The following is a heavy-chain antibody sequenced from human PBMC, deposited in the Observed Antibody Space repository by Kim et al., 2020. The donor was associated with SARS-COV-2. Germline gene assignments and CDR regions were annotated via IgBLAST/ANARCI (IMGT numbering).Heavy chain of an antibody. CDR1: GYTFTNYG. V-gene: IGHV1-3*04. CDR3: ARDPSLGYCDSATCPDWFD. D-gene: IGHD2-2*01. Sequence: ASVKVSCKASGYTFTNYGMHWVRQAPGQRLEWMGWINTGNGRAKYSQKFQGRVTITRDTSASTVYMELSSLRSEDTAVYFCARDPSLGYCDSATCPDWFD. J-gene: IGHJ5*01. CDR2: INTGNGRA.